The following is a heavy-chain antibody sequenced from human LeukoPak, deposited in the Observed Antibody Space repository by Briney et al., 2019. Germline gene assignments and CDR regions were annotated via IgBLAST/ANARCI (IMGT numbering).Heavy chain of an antibody. CDR3: ARSLTCGVGATDGLDY. CDR1: GDSINSYF. J-gene: IGHJ4*02. D-gene: IGHD1-26*01. Sequence: SDTLSLTCTVSGDSINSYFWSWIRQPAGKGLEWIGRIYTSGSTNYNPSLKSRVTMSVDTSKNQSSLKLSSVTAADTAVYYCARSLTCGVGATDGLDYWGQGTLVTVSS. V-gene: IGHV4-4*07. CDR2: IYTSGST.